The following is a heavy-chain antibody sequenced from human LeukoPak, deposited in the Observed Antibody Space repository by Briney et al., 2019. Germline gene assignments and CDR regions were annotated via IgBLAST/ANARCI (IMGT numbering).Heavy chain of an antibody. D-gene: IGHD2-15*01. CDR3: ARTACSGGTCYSQRGAFDI. CDR1: GGSISSSSYY. Sequence: SETLSLTCTVSGGSISSSSYYWGWIRQPPGKGLEWIGRIYYSGSTYDNPSLKSRVTILVDTSKNQFSLKLSSLTAADTAVYYCARTACSGGTCYSQRGAFDIWGQGTMVTVSS. V-gene: IGHV4-39*07. CDR2: IYYSGST. J-gene: IGHJ3*02.